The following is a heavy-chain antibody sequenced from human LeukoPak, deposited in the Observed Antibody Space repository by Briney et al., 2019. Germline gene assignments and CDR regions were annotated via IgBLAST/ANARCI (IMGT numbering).Heavy chain of an antibody. V-gene: IGHV1-24*01. CDR2: FDPEDGET. D-gene: IGHD3/OR15-3a*01. J-gene: IGHJ3*02. CDR1: GYTLTELS. CDR3: ATVIFDSAFDI. Sequence: ASVKVSCKVSGYTLTELSMHWVRQAPGEGLEWMGGFDPEDGETIYAQKFQGRVTMTEDTSTDTAYMELRGLRSEDTAVYYCATVIFDSAFDIWGQGTMVTVSS.